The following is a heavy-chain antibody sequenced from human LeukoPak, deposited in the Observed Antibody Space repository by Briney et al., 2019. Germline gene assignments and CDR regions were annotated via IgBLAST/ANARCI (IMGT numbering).Heavy chain of an antibody. CDR1: LATLTEES. CDR2: FDAENCET. J-gene: IGHJ5*02. CDR3: AIPGASGWVDP. V-gene: IGHV1-24*01. Sequence: ASVTDSFMCSLATLTEESIHWVRQTPGKGLAWMGSFDAENCETFYSTDFHSRVTMTEDTSIETAYKELRSLRSAGTGVYYCAIPGASGWVDPWGQGTLVTVSS. D-gene: IGHD2-2*01.